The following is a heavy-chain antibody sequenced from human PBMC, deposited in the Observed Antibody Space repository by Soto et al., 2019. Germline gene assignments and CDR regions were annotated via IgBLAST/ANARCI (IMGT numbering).Heavy chain of an antibody. V-gene: IGHV3-23*01. CDR3: AKKLGPVDGRKEPLDY. J-gene: IGHJ4*02. CDR2: ISGNSANT. Sequence: GGSLRLSCASSVFTFNTYVMGVFLRAPWRGLEWVSEISGNSANTYYADSVKGRFTISRGNSKNTLYLQMNSLRADDTAVYYCAKKLGPVDGRKEPLDYWGQGTLVTVSS. D-gene: IGHD1-26*01. CDR1: VFTFNTYV.